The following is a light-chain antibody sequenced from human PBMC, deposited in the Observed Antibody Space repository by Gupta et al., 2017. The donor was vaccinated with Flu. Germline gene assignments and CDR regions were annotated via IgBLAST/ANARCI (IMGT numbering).Light chain of an antibody. J-gene: IGKJ2*01. V-gene: IGKV3-20*01. CDR1: QSVTNNL. CDR3: QQYGWSPPHI. Sequence: VLTQFPATLSLSPGDRATLSCRASQSVTNNLFACHQQPPGPAPSLLICGASSRATGIPNWFSSGGCGTEFTLTITMQEQEVFAVYYCQQYGWSPPHIFGQGTKVEIK. CDR2: GAS.